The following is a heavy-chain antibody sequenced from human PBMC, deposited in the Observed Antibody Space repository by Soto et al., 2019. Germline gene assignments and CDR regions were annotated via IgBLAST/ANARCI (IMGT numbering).Heavy chain of an antibody. Sequence: GGSLRLSCAASGFTFSDYNMNWVSQAPGKGLEWVSSISSSRSYIYYADSVKGRFTISRDNAKNSLYLQMNSLRAEDTAVYYCARDDYGDYGLFAFDIWGQGTMVTVSS. CDR3: ARDDYGDYGLFAFDI. CDR1: GFTFSDYN. D-gene: IGHD4-17*01. V-gene: IGHV3-21*01. J-gene: IGHJ3*02. CDR2: ISSSRSYI.